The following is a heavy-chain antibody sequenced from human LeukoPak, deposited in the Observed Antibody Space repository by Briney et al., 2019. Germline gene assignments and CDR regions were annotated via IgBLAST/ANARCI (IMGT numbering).Heavy chain of an antibody. CDR2: IKQDGSEE. Sequence: SGGSLRLSCAASGFTFSSYWMSWVRQARENGLEWVANIKQDGSEEVYVDSVRGRFTISRDNAKNSLFLQMNTLRPEDTAVYYCARDPYSSTWSYGMDVWGQGTTVTVSS. J-gene: IGHJ6*02. CDR3: ARDPYSSTWSYGMDV. V-gene: IGHV3-7*03. D-gene: IGHD6-6*01. CDR1: GFTFSSYW.